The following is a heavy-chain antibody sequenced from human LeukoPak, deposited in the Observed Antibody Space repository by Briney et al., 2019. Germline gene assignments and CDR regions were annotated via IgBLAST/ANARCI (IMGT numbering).Heavy chain of an antibody. CDR3: ASAFAYYYDSSGYGDY. V-gene: IGHV3-21*01. Sequence: RSLRLSCAASGFTFSSYSMNWVRQAPGKGLEWVSSISSSSSYIYYADSVKGRFTISRDNAKNSLYLQMNSLRAEDTAVYYCASAFAYYYDSSGYGDYWGQGTLVTVSS. J-gene: IGHJ4*02. CDR2: ISSSSSYI. CDR1: GFTFSSYS. D-gene: IGHD3-22*01.